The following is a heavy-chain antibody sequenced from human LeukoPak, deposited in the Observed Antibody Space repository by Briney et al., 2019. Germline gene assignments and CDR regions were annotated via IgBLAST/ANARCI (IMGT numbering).Heavy chain of an antibody. Sequence: GGSLRLSCAASGFTFSSYWMTWVRQAPGKGLEWVAFLRFDGSNKYYADSVKGRFTISRDNSKNTLYLQMNSLRAEDTAVYYCAKDGVYYDSSGYYYADYWGQGTLVTVSS. V-gene: IGHV3-30*02. D-gene: IGHD3-22*01. CDR2: LRFDGSNK. CDR1: GFTFSSYW. J-gene: IGHJ4*02. CDR3: AKDGVYYDSSGYYYADY.